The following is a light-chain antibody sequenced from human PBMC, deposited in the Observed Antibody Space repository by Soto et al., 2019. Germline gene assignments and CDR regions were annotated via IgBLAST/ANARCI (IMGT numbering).Light chain of an antibody. CDR1: QDISNY. CDR3: QKYNSAPWT. CDR2: GAS. J-gene: IGKJ1*01. V-gene: IGKV1-27*01. Sequence: DIQMTQSPSSLSASVGDRVTITCRASQDISNYLAWYQQQPGKVQKLLIYGASTLQSGVPSRFSGSGSGTDFTLTISSLQPEDVATYYCQKYNSAPWTFGQGTKVEIK.